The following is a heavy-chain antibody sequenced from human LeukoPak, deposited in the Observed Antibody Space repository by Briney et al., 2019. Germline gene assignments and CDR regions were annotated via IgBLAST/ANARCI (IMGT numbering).Heavy chain of an antibody. CDR3: AKVKWELLPYPNYFDY. CDR1: GFTFSSYA. Sequence: LPGGSLRLSCAASGFTFSSYAMSWVRQGPGKGLEWVSAISGSGGSTYYADSVKGRFTISRDNSKNTLYLQMNSLRAEDTAVYYCAKVKWELLPYPNYFDYWGQGTLVTVSS. D-gene: IGHD1-26*01. V-gene: IGHV3-23*01. CDR2: ISGSGGST. J-gene: IGHJ4*02.